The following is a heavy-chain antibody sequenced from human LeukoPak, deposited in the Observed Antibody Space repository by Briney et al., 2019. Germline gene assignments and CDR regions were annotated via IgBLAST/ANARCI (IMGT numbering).Heavy chain of an antibody. CDR1: GYTFTSYG. CDR3: ARDKRNDILTGYYFPNDY. CDR2: ISAYNGNT. Sequence: ASVTVSCKASGYTFTSYGISWVRQAPGQGVEWMGWISAYNGNTNYAHKLQGRVTMTTDTSTSTVYMELRSLRSDDTAVYYCARDKRNDILTGYYFPNDYWGQGTLVTVSS. J-gene: IGHJ4*02. D-gene: IGHD3-9*01. V-gene: IGHV1-18*01.